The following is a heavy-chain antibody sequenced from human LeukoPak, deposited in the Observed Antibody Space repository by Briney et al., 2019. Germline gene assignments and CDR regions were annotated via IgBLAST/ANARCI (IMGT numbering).Heavy chain of an antibody. CDR2: ISSSGSTI. CDR3: ARETEQWLVLFDY. CDR1: GFTFSDYY. D-gene: IGHD6-19*01. V-gene: IGHV3-11*04. J-gene: IGHJ4*02. Sequence: GGSLRLSCAASGFTFSDYYISWIRQAPGKGLEWVSYISSSGSTIYYADSVKGRFTISRDNAKNSLYLQMNSLRAEDTAVYYCARETEQWLVLFDYWGQGTLVTVSS.